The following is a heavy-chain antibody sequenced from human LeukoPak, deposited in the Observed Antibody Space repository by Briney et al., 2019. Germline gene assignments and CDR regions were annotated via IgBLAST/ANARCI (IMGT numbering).Heavy chain of an antibody. V-gene: IGHV3-23*01. CDR2: ISGSGGST. D-gene: IGHD3-3*01. CDR3: AKEELSYYDFWSGYSPGIFDY. Sequence: GGSLRLSCAASGFTFRSYAMSWVRPAPGKGLEWVSAISGSGGSTYYADSVKGRFTISRDNSKNTLYLQMNSLRAEDTAVYYCAKEELSYYDFWSGYSPGIFDYWGQGTLVTVSS. CDR1: GFTFRSYA. J-gene: IGHJ4*02.